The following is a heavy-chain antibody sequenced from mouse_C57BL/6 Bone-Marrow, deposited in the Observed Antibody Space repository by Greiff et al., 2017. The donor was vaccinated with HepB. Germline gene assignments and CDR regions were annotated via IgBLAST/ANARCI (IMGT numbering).Heavy chain of an antibody. D-gene: IGHD1-1*01. Sequence: QVQLKESGAELVRPGTSVKVSCKASGYAFTNYLIEWVKQRPGQGLEWIGVINPGSGGTNYNEKFKGKATLTADKSSSTAYMQLSSLTSEDSAVYFCARDDYYGSSLYYYAMDYWGQGTSVTVSS. CDR1: GYAFTNYL. J-gene: IGHJ4*01. V-gene: IGHV1-54*01. CDR3: ARDDYYGSSLYYYAMDY. CDR2: INPGSGGT.